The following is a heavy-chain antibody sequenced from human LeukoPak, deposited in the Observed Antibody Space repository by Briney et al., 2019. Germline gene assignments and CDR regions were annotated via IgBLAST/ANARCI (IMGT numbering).Heavy chain of an antibody. CDR3: AKDFNPIVVVLVSATSD. V-gene: IGHV3-23*01. CDR1: GFTFSSYA. D-gene: IGHD2-15*01. CDR2: ISGSGGST. Sequence: PGGSLRLSCAASGFTFSSYAMSWVRQAPGKGLEWVSAISGSGGSTYYADSVKGRFTISRDNSKNTLYLQMNSLRAEDTAVYYCAKDFNPIVVVLVSATSDWGQGTLVTVSS. J-gene: IGHJ4*02.